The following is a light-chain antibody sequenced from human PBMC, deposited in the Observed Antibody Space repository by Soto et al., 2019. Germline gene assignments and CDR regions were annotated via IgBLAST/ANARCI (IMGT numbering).Light chain of an antibody. CDR3: QQASAFPIT. CDR2: TAS. Sequence: DIQMTQSPSFVSASVGDRVTVTCRASQGISNWLAWYQQKPGKAPKLRIYTASTLGSGGPSRFSGSGSGKYFALTISSLQPEDFATYYCQQASAFPITFGQGTRLEMK. V-gene: IGKV1-12*01. J-gene: IGKJ5*01. CDR1: QGISNW.